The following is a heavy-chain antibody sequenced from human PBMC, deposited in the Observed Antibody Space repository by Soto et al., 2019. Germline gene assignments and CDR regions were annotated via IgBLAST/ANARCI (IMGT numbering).Heavy chain of an antibody. CDR1: AYTFTSYD. Sequence: QVQLVQSGAEVKKPGASVKVSCKAAAYTFTSYDINWVRQATGQDFEWMGWMNPNNGNTAYAQKFQGRVTMTRDTSKSTAFMELSSLTSEDTAVYYCARGPRNWGVNYWGQGPLVTVSS. D-gene: IGHD7-27*01. J-gene: IGHJ4*02. CDR3: ARGPRNWGVNY. CDR2: MNPNNGNT. V-gene: IGHV1-8*01.